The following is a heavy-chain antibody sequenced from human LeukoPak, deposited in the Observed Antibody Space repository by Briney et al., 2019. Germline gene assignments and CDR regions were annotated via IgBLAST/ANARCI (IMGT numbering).Heavy chain of an antibody. V-gene: IGHV4-61*01. D-gene: IGHD6-6*01. CDR2: IYCSGST. CDR3: ARELSSSTNWFDP. CDR1: GGSVSSGSYY. J-gene: IGHJ5*02. Sequence: SETLSLTCTVSGGSVSSGSYYWSWIRQPPGKGLEWIGYIYCSGSTNYNPSLKSRVTISVDTSKNQFSLKLSSVTAADTAMYYCARELSSSTNWFDPWGQGTLVTVSS.